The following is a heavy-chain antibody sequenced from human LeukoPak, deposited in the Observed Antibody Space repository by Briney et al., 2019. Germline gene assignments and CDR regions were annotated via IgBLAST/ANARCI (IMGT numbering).Heavy chain of an antibody. J-gene: IGHJ4*02. CDR3: ARGRSTGYPYYFEY. CDR2: INPNSGGT. V-gene: IGHV1-2*02. CDR1: GYTFTGYY. D-gene: IGHD5-12*01. Sequence: ASVKVSCKASGYTFTGYYMHWVRQAPGQGLEWMGWINPNSGGTNYAQKFQGRVTMTRNTSISTAYMELSGLRSEDTAVYYCARGRSTGYPYYFEYWGQGTLVTVSS.